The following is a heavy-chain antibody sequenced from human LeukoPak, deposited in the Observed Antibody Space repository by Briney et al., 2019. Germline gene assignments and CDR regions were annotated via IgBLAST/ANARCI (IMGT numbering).Heavy chain of an antibody. J-gene: IGHJ4*02. D-gene: IGHD2-21*01. Sequence: ASVKVSCKASGYTFTSYYMHWVRQAPGQGLEWMGIISPSGGSTSCAQKFQGRVTMTRDTSTSTVYMELSSLRSEDTAVYYCARALFVDAYFDYWGQGTLVTVSS. CDR2: ISPSGGST. CDR1: GYTFTSYY. V-gene: IGHV1-46*03. CDR3: ARALFVDAYFDY.